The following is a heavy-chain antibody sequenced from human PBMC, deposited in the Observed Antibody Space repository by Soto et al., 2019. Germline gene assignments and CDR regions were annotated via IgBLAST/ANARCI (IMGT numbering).Heavy chain of an antibody. Sequence: GSLRLSCAASGFTFSSYGMHWVRQAPGKGLEWVAVISYDGSNKYYADSVKGRFTISRDNSKNTLYLQMNSLRAEDTAVYYCAKDYSSGWYALTYYYYGMDVWGQGTTVTVSS. CDR3: AKDYSSGWYALTYYYYGMDV. V-gene: IGHV3-30*18. CDR2: ISYDGSNK. D-gene: IGHD6-19*01. CDR1: GFTFSSYG. J-gene: IGHJ6*02.